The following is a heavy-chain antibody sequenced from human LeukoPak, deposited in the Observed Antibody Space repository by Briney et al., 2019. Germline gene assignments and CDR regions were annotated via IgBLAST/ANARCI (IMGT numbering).Heavy chain of an antibody. CDR1: GYTFTSYY. V-gene: IGHV1-46*01. Sequence: GASVKVSCKASGYTFTSYYMHWVRQAPGQGLEWMGIINPSGGSTSYAQKFQGRVTMTRDTSTSTVYMELSSLRSEDTAVYYCARDSCSSTSCPTSDYYMDVWGKGTTVTVSS. J-gene: IGHJ6*03. CDR2: INPSGGST. D-gene: IGHD2-2*01. CDR3: ARDSCSSTSCPTSDYYMDV.